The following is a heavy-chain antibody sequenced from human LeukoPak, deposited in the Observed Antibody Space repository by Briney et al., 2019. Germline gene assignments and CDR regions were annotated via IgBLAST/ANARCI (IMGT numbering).Heavy chain of an antibody. Sequence: QTGGSLRLSCAASGLTFSSYPMRWVRQAPGKGLEWVAVISYDGSEKHYADPVKGRFTISRDNSKNTLYLQMSSLRAEDTAMYYCAREGNSGYYPYWGQGILVTVSS. CDR1: GLTFSSYP. CDR3: AREGNSGYYPY. J-gene: IGHJ4*02. CDR2: ISYDGSEK. D-gene: IGHD3-22*01. V-gene: IGHV3-30-3*01.